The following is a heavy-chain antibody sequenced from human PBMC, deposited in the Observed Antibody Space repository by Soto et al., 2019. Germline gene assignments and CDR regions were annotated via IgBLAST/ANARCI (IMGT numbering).Heavy chain of an antibody. D-gene: IGHD3-22*01. V-gene: IGHV3-23*01. CDR1: GFTFRKYA. CDR3: AKGSADSRPYFFDS. Sequence: PGGSLRLSCAASGFTFRKYAMSWVRQAPANGLEWFSAITGGGDDTYYADSVKGRFTISRDNSNSMLYLQMNSLGAEDTAIYYCAKGSADSRPYFFDSWGQGTLVTVSS. CDR2: ITGGGDDT. J-gene: IGHJ4*02.